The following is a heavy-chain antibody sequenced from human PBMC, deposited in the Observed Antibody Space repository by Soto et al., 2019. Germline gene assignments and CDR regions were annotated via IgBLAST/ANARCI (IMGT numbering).Heavy chain of an antibody. CDR3: ARSSYCSSTSCYGEGDAFDI. Sequence: QTGGSLRLSCAASGFTFSSYWMSWVRQAPGKGLEWVANIKQDGSEKYYVDSVKGRFTISRDNAKNSLYLQMNSLGAEDTAVYYCARSSYCSSTSCYGEGDAFDIWGQGTMVTVSS. CDR2: IKQDGSEK. CDR1: GFTFSSYW. D-gene: IGHD2-2*01. V-gene: IGHV3-7*01. J-gene: IGHJ3*02.